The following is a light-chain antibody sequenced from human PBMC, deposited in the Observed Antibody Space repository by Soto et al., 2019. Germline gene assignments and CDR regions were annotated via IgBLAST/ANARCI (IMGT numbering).Light chain of an antibody. CDR2: DVS. CDR3: SSYTTSSTYF. Sequence: QSVLNQPASVSGSPGQSITISCTGTSSDVGGYNYVSWHQQHPGKVPKLMIYDVSYRPSGVSNRFSGSKSGNTASLTISGIQAEDEADYYCSSYTTSSTYFFGTGTKVTVL. J-gene: IGLJ1*01. V-gene: IGLV2-14*01. CDR1: SSDVGGYNY.